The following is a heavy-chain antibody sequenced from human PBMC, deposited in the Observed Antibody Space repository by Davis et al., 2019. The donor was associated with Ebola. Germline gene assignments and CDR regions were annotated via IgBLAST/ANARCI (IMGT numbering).Heavy chain of an antibody. V-gene: IGHV1-46*01. CDR3: AGYSSSSSDLYYYYGMDV. CDR1: GYTFTSYA. J-gene: IGHJ6*02. Sequence: ASVKVSCKASGYTFTSYAMHWVRQAPGQGLEWMGIINPSGGSTSYAQKFQGRVTMTRDTSTSTVYMELSSLRSEDTAVYYCAGYSSSSSDLYYYYGMDVWGQGTTVTVSS. CDR2: INPSGGST. D-gene: IGHD6-6*01.